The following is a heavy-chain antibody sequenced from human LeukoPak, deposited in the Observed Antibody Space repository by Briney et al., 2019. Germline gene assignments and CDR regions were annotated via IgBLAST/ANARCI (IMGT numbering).Heavy chain of an antibody. CDR3: ARGPRIAAAGTTEEFDY. D-gene: IGHD6-13*01. V-gene: IGHV3-11*04. CDR2: ISSSGSTI. Sequence: GGSLRLSCAASGFTFSDYYMSWIRQAPGKGLESVSYISSSGSTIYYADSVKGRFTISRDNAKNSLYLQVNSLRAEDTAVYYCARGPRIAAAGTTEEFDYWGQGTLVTVSS. CDR1: GFTFSDYY. J-gene: IGHJ4*02.